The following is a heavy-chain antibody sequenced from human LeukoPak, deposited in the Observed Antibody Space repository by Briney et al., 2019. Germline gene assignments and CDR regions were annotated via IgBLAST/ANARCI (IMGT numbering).Heavy chain of an antibody. V-gene: IGHV1-8*01. CDR2: MNPNSGNT. CDR3: ARAPTYVDDAFDI. Sequence: ASVKVSCKGSGYTFTSYDINWVRQATGQGLEWMGWMNPNSGNTGYAQKFQGRVTMTRNTSISTAYMELSSLRSEDTAVYYCARAPTYVDDAFDIWGQGTMVTVSS. J-gene: IGHJ3*02. D-gene: IGHD3-16*01. CDR1: GYTFTSYD.